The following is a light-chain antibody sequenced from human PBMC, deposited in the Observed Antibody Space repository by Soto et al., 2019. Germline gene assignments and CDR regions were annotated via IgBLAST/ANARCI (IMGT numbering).Light chain of an antibody. Sequence: DIWFTQSPGTLSLSRGERATLSCRASQSVSKWYVAWYQVKPGQAPRLVIYGASSRATGIPDRFSGGGSGTEFTLSISRLEPEDFAVYYCQQYVMPPFTFGRGTKVDIK. CDR1: QSVSKWY. V-gene: IGKV3-20*01. CDR2: GAS. CDR3: QQYVMPPFT. J-gene: IGKJ2*01.